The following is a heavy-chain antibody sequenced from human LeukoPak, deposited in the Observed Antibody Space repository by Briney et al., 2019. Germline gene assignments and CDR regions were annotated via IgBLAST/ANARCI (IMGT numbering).Heavy chain of an antibody. J-gene: IGHJ4*02. Sequence: PSGTLSLTCGVSGGSISNTNWWSWVRQPPGQGLEWIGEISLTGLTHHNPSLESRVTVSLDKSKNQLSLKLTSVTAADTAVYYCSRENGAFSPFGYWGQGTLVSVLS. D-gene: IGHD2-8*01. CDR3: SRENGAFSPFGY. V-gene: IGHV4-4*02. CDR1: GGSISNTNW. CDR2: ISLTGLT.